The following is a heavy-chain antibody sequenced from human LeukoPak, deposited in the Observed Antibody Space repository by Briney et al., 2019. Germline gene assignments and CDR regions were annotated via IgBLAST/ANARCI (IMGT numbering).Heavy chain of an antibody. CDR2: IWYDESNK. D-gene: IGHD6-6*01. J-gene: IGHJ4*02. Sequence: PGGSLRLSCAASGFTFSSYGMHWVRQAPGKGLEWVALIWYDESNKYYADSVKGRFTISRDNSKNTLYLQMNSLRAEDTAVYYCAREYSSSSGAFDYWGQGTLVTVSS. CDR1: GFTFSSYG. CDR3: AREYSSSSGAFDY. V-gene: IGHV3-33*01.